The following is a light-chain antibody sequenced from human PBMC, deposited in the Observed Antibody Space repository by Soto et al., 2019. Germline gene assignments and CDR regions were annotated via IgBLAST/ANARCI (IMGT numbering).Light chain of an antibody. CDR3: QQYNSYSWT. CDR1: QIISNH. V-gene: IGKV1-39*01. Sequence: DIQMTQSPSSLSASVEDRFIITCRASQIISNHLNWYQQKPGKAPKLLIFAASSVQSGVPSRFSGSRSGPDFTLTVSSLQPDDFATYYCQQYNSYSWTFGQGTKVDI. J-gene: IGKJ1*01. CDR2: AAS.